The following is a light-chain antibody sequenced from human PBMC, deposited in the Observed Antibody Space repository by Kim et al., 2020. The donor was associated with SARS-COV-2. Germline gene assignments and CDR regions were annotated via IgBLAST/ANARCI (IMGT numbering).Light chain of an antibody. CDR3: QQYDSSFT. CDR1: QSVSNH. CDR2: GAS. Sequence: LSPGETATLSCRASQSVSNHLAWYQQKPGQAPRFIMYGASTRATGIPDRFSGSGSGTDFTLTISRLEPEDFAVYYCQQYDSSFTFGGGTKVDIK. V-gene: IGKV3-20*01. J-gene: IGKJ4*01.